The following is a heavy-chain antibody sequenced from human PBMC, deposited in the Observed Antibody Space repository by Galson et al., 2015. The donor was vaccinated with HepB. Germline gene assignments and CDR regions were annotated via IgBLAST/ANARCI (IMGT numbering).Heavy chain of an antibody. CDR2: IYPGDSDT. V-gene: IGHV5-51*01. CDR1: GYSFTSYW. J-gene: IGHJ6*03. CDR3: ARHLRAPPPGLQIDYCYMDV. D-gene: IGHD4-11*01. Sequence: QSGAEVKKPGESLKISCEGSGYSFTSYWIAWVRQMPGKGLEWMGIIYPGDSDTRYSPSFQGQVTISADKSISTAYLQWSSLKASDTAMYYCARHLRAPPPGLQIDYCYMDVWGKGTTVTVSS.